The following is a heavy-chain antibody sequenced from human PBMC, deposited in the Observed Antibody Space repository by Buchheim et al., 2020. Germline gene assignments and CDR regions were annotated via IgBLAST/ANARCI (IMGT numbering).Heavy chain of an antibody. CDR1: GYTFTGYY. V-gene: IGHV1-2*04. J-gene: IGHJ6*03. D-gene: IGHD2-2*01. Sequence: QVQLVQSGAEVKKPGASVKVSCQASGYTFTGYYMHWVRQAPGQGLEWMGWINPNSGGTNYAQKFQGWVTMTGDTSLSTAYMELSRLRSDDTAVYYCARGDNVPAAILKRYYYYMDVWGKGTT. CDR2: INPNSGGT. CDR3: ARGDNVPAAILKRYYYYMDV.